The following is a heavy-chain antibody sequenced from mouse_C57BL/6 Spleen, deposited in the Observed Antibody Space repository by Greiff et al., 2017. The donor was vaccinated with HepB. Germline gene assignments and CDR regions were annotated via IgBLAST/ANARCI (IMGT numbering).Heavy chain of an antibody. D-gene: IGHD1-1*01. CDR3: ARQGGYYGSSFYFDY. Sequence: EVKLVESGGGLVQPGGSLKLSCAASGFTFSDYYMYWVRQTPEKRLEWVAYISNGGGSTYYPDTVKGRFTIARDNAKNTLYLQMSRLKSEDTAMYYCARQGGYYGSSFYFDYWGQGTTLTVSS. J-gene: IGHJ2*01. CDR2: ISNGGGST. V-gene: IGHV5-12*01. CDR1: GFTFSDYY.